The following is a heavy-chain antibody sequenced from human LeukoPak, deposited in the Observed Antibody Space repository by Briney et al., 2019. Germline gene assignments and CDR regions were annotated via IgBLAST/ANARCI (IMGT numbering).Heavy chain of an antibody. CDR1: GFTVSSNY. CDR2: IYSGGST. CDR3: ARAGFDCGDFNDY. D-gene: IGHD4-17*01. Sequence: TGGSLRLSCAASGFTVSSNYMSWVRQAPGKGLEWVSVIYSGGSTYYADSVKGRFTISRDNSKNTLYLQMNSLRAEDTDVYYCARAGFDCGDFNDYWGQGTLVTVSS. V-gene: IGHV3-66*01. J-gene: IGHJ4*02.